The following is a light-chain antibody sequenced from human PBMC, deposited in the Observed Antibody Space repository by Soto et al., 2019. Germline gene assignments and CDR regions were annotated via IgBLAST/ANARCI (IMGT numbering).Light chain of an antibody. CDR2: DVT. CDR3: ASYTTISNYV. CDR1: SSDVGAYNY. V-gene: IGLV2-14*01. J-gene: IGLJ1*01. Sequence: QSVLTQPRSVSGSPGQSVTISCTGTSSDVGAYNYVSWYQHHPGKAPRLVIYDVTNRPSGISDRFSGSKSGNTASLTISGLLAEDEADYYCASYTTISNYVFGTGTKVTVL.